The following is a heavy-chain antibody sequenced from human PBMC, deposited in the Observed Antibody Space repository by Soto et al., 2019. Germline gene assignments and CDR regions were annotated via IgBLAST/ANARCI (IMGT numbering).Heavy chain of an antibody. Sequence: QVQLVQSGAEVKKPGSSVKVSCKASGGTFSSYAISWVRQAPGQGLEWMGGIIPIFGTANYAQKFQGRVTISADEATSTGYMEVSRLRSEDRDVYYCARVVAGAGTYRWRYGMDVWGQGTTVTVSS. J-gene: IGHJ6*02. CDR2: IIPIFGTA. V-gene: IGHV1-69*01. D-gene: IGHD6-19*01. CDR3: ARVVAGAGTYRWRYGMDV. CDR1: GGTFSSYA.